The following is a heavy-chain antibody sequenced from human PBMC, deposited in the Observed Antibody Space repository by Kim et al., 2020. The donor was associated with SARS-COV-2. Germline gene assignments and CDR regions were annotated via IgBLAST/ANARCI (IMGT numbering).Heavy chain of an antibody. D-gene: IGHD3-22*01. J-gene: IGHJ3*01. Sequence: GGSLRLSCAASGFTFDDYAMHWVRQAPGKGLEWVSGISWNSGSIGYADSVKGRFTISRDNAKNSLYLQMNSLRAEVTALYYCAKSTGITMIVVAPGGAF. CDR3: AKSTGITMIVVAPGGAF. V-gene: IGHV3-9*01. CDR2: ISWNSGSI. CDR1: GFTFDDYA.